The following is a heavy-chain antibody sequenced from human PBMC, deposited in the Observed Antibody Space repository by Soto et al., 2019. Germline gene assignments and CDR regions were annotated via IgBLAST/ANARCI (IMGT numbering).Heavy chain of an antibody. CDR2: IYYSGST. Sequence: QVQLQESGPGLVKPSETLSLTCTVSGGSISSYYWSWIRQPPGKGLEWIGYIYYSGSTNYNPSLKSRVTISVDTSKNQFSLKLSSVTAADTAVYYCATLYSGSYYAAFDIWGQGTMVTVSS. V-gene: IGHV4-59*01. J-gene: IGHJ3*02. D-gene: IGHD1-26*01. CDR1: GGSISSYY. CDR3: ATLYSGSYYAAFDI.